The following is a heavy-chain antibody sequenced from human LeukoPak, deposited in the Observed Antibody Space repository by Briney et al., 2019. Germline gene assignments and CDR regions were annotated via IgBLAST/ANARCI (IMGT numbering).Heavy chain of an antibody. CDR3: ARAKWNYYDSSGLDY. CDR2: IYYSGST. CDR1: GGSFSGYY. V-gene: IGHV4-59*01. J-gene: IGHJ4*02. D-gene: IGHD3-22*01. Sequence: SETLSLTCAVYGGSFSGYYWSWIRQPPGKGLEWIGYIYYSGSTNYNPSLKSRVTISVDTSKNQFSLKLSSVTAADTAVYYCARAKWNYYDSSGLDYWGQGTLVTVSS.